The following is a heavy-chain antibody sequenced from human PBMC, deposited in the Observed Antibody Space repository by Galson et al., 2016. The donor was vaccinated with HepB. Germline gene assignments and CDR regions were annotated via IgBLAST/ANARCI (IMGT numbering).Heavy chain of an antibody. V-gene: IGHV3-7*01. D-gene: IGHD3-10*01. J-gene: IGHJ4*02. CDR2: IKTDGSET. CDR3: ARGHPYYGSGNAFEY. CDR1: GFSFSSYW. Sequence: SLRLSCAASGFSFSSYWMTWVRQAPGKGLKFLANIKTDGSETYYADSVKGRFTISRDNSKNTLYLEMNGLRAEDTGVFYCARGHPYYGSGNAFEYWGQGTLVTVSS.